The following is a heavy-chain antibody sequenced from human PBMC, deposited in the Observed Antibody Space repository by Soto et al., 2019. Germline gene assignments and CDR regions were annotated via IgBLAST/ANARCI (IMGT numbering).Heavy chain of an antibody. V-gene: IGHV1-69*06. CDR2: IIPIFGTA. J-gene: IGHJ6*02. CDR1: GGTFSSYA. Sequence: SVKVSCKASGGTFSSYAISWLRQAPGQGLEWMGGIIPIFGTANYAQKFQGRVTITADKSTSTAYMELSRLRSDDTAVYYCARERAAGYYYYGMDVWGQGTTVTVSS. D-gene: IGHD6-13*01. CDR3: ARERAAGYYYYGMDV.